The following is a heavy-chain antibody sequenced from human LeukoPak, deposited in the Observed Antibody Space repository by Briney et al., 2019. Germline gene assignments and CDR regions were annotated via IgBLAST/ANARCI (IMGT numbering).Heavy chain of an antibody. CDR2: ISSNGGST. D-gene: IGHD6-13*01. CDR1: GFTSSSYA. Sequence: GGSLRLSCAASGFTSSSYAMHWVRQAPGKGLEYVSAISSNGGSTYYANSVKGRFTISRDNSKNTLYLQMGSLRAEDMAVYYCARGWYPPPTAIYFDYWGQGTLVTVSS. CDR3: ARGWYPPPTAIYFDY. J-gene: IGHJ4*02. V-gene: IGHV3-64*01.